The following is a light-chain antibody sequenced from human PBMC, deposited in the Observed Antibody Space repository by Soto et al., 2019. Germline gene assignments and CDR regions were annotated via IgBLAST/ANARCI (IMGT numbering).Light chain of an antibody. CDR3: QKYGSSPRT. Sequence: VLTQSPGTLSVSPGDRATLSCRDSQSVSSSYLAWYQQKTGQAPRLLIYGESSRATGIPDRVSGSGSGTDLTLTISSLQSEDCAVDYGQKYGSSPRTCGQGTKVDIK. V-gene: IGKV3-20*01. CDR1: QSVSSSY. CDR2: GES. J-gene: IGKJ1*01.